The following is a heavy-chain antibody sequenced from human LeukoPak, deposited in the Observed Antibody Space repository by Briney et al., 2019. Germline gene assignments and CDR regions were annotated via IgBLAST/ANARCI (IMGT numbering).Heavy chain of an antibody. V-gene: IGHV3-9*01. CDR3: AKDQNADPNDAFDI. Sequence: GGSLRLSCAASGFTFDDYAMHWVRQAPGKGLEWVSGVSWNSGSIGYADSVKGRFTISRDNAKNSLYLQMNSLRAEDTALYYCAKDQNADPNDAFDIWGQGTMVTVSS. CDR1: GFTFDDYA. J-gene: IGHJ3*02. CDR2: VSWNSGSI.